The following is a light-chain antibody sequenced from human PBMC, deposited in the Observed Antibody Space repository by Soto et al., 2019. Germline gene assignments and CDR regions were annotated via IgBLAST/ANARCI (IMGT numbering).Light chain of an antibody. V-gene: IGKV3-11*01. CDR3: QQRSNWPPTWT. Sequence: EILLTQSPATRSLSPGERATLSCRASQSVSSYLAWYQQKPGQAPRLLIYDASNRATGIPARFSGSGSGTDFTLTISSLEPEDFAVYYCQQRSNWPPTWTFGQGTKVDIK. CDR2: DAS. J-gene: IGKJ1*01. CDR1: QSVSSY.